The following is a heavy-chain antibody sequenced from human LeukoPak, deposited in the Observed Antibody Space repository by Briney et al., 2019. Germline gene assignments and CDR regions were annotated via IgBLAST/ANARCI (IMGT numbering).Heavy chain of an antibody. D-gene: IGHD4-17*01. J-gene: IGHJ6*02. CDR3: ARQGTVTTYYYYYYSMDV. Sequence: PSETLSLTCTVSGGSISSSSYYWGWIRQPPGKGLEWIGSIYYSGSTYYNPSLKSRVTISVDTSKNQFSLKLSSVTAADTAVYYCARQGTVTTYYYYYYSMDVWGQGTTVTVSS. CDR1: GGSISSSSYY. V-gene: IGHV4-39*01. CDR2: IYYSGST.